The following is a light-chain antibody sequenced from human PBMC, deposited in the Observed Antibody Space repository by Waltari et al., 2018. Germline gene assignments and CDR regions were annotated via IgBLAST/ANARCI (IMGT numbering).Light chain of an antibody. V-gene: IGKV2-28*01. CDR1: RSLLHSNGFHY. CDR2: LVS. Sequence: IVVTQSPLSLPVTPGHPASISCKSTRSLLHSNGFHYVDWYLQRPGQSPQLLIYLVSNRASGVPDRFSGGGSGTDFTLKISRVEAEDVGVYYCMQALETPWTFGQGTRLEI. J-gene: IGKJ1*01. CDR3: MQALETPWT.